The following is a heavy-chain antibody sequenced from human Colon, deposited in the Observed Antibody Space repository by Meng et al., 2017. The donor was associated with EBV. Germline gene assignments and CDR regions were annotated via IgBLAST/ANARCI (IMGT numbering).Heavy chain of an antibody. Sequence: LQLPRAGPGRLNLCETVSSSCSFSGCSNSSSHSYWGWVRQPPGKWLQWIWSIYHSGRTSYNPSLQSRVTMFVDTSKNQFSLMLTSVTATETAVYYCARRRGGSGRDCWGQGTLVTVSS. J-gene: IGHJ4*02. D-gene: IGHD3-10*01. CDR1: GCSNSSSHSY. CDR3: ARRRGGSGRDC. V-gene: IGHV4-39*01. CDR2: IYHSGRT.